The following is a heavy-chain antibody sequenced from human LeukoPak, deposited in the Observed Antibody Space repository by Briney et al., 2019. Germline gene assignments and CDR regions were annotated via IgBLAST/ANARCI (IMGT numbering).Heavy chain of an antibody. V-gene: IGHV4-31*03. Sequence: SETLSLTCTLSGVSIHYGGYYEHWIRQPPGKGLEWIGYIYYSGSTYYNPSLKSRLTISVDTSKNQFSLKLSSVTAADTAVYYCAREVGSWYYFDYWGQGTLVTVSS. D-gene: IGHD2-15*01. CDR3: AREVGSWYYFDY. CDR2: IYYSGST. CDR1: GVSIHYGGYY. J-gene: IGHJ4*02.